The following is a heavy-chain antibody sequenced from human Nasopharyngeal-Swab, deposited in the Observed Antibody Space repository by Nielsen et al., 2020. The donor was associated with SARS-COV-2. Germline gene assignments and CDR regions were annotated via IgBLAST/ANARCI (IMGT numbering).Heavy chain of an antibody. CDR2: IYYSGST. Sequence: WIRQPPGKGLEWIGYIYYSGSTYYNPSLKSRVTISVDTSKNQFSLKLSSVTAADTAVYCCARGAIDYYDSSGYGDWGQGTLVTVSS. V-gene: IGHV4-31*02. CDR3: ARGAIDYYDSSGYGD. D-gene: IGHD3-22*01. J-gene: IGHJ4*02.